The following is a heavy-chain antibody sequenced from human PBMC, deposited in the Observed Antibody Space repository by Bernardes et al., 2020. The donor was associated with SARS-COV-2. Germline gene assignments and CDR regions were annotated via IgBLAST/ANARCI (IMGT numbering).Heavy chain of an antibody. V-gene: IGHV1-8*01. CDR1: GYTFPSYD. CDR2: MNPNSGNR. Sequence: ASVKVSCKASGYTFPSYDINWVRQATGQGLEWMGWMNPNSGNRGYAQKFQGRVTMTRSTSISTAYMELSSLRSEDTAVYYCTRGRPASFDYWGQGTLVTVSS. CDR3: TRGRPASFDY. J-gene: IGHJ4*02.